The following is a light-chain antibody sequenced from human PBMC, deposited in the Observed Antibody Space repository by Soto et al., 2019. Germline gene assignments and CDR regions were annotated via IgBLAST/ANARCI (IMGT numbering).Light chain of an antibody. V-gene: IGKV1-39*01. CDR2: GAS. CDR1: QNIDIY. Sequence: DIQMTQSPSSLSASVGDRVTITCRASQNIDIYLHWYQQKPGTAPKLLIYGASSLQSGVPSRFSGSGSGTDFTLTIRSLQPEDFATYYCQQTSNTPHTFGGGTKVEIK. J-gene: IGKJ4*01. CDR3: QQTSNTPHT.